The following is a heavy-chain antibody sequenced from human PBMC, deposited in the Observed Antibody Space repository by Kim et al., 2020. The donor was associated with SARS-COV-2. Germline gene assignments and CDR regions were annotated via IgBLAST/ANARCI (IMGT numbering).Heavy chain of an antibody. V-gene: IGHV4-34*01. CDR1: GGSFSGYY. Sequence: SETLSLTCAVYGGSFSGYYWSWIRQPPGKGLEWIGEINHSGSTNYNPSLKSRVTISVDTSKNQFSLKLSSVTAADTAVYYCARPILNYYDSSGYFSNWGQGTLVTVSS. CDR2: INHSGST. D-gene: IGHD3-22*01. J-gene: IGHJ4*02. CDR3: ARPILNYYDSSGYFSN.